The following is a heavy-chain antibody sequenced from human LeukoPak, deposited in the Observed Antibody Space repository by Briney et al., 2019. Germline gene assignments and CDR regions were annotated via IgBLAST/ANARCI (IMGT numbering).Heavy chain of an antibody. D-gene: IGHD2-2*02. CDR1: GYRFTNYW. Sequence: GESLKISCKGSGYRFTNYWIGWVRQMPGKGLEWMGIIYPGDSDTRYRPSLQGQVTVSADKSISTAYLQWNSLKASDSAMYYCAIGGDSSTSCYRCFNYWGQGTLVTVSS. CDR2: IYPGDSDT. CDR3: AIGGDSSTSCYRCFNY. J-gene: IGHJ4*02. V-gene: IGHV5-51*01.